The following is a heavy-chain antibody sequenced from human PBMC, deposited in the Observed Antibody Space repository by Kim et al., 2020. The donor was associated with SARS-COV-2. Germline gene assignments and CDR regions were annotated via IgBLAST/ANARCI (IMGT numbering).Heavy chain of an antibody. D-gene: IGHD6-19*01. J-gene: IGHJ4*02. CDR1: GDSVSSNSAA. CDR2: IYHRSKWYN. V-gene: IGHV6-1*01. Sequence: SQTLSLTCAISGDSVSSNSAAWSWLRQSPSRGLEWLGRIYHRSKWYNDYAVSVKSRITINPDTSKNQFSLQLNSVTPEDTAVYYCARTGRLADPFDYWGQGTLVTVSS. CDR3: ARTGRLADPFDY.